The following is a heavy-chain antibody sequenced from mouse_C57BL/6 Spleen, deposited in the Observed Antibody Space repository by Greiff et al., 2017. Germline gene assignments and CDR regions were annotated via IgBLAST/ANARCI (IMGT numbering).Heavy chain of an antibody. CDR3: ARSGLRRTGRFDY. CDR1: GYAFTNYL. Sequence: QVQLKESGAELVRPGTSVKVSCKASGYAFTNYLIEWVKQRPGQGLEWIGVINPGSGGTNYNEKFKGKATLTADKSSSTTYMQLSSLTSEDSAVYVCARSGLRRTGRFDYWGQGTLVTVSA. D-gene: IGHD2-2*01. V-gene: IGHV1-54*01. CDR2: INPGSGGT. J-gene: IGHJ3*01.